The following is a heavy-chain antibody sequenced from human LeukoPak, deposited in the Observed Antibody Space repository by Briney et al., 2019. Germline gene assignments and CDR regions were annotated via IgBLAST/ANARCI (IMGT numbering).Heavy chain of an antibody. CDR2: ISNSGSTI. V-gene: IGHV3-11*01. CDR1: GFTFSDYY. Sequence: PGGSLRLTCAASGFTFSDYYMSWLRQAPGKGLAGVSYISNSGSTIYYADSVKGRFTISRNNAKNSLYLQMNSLRAEDTAVYYCARGGRVLRFLEWLSGGAFDIWGQGTMVTVSS. D-gene: IGHD3-3*01. J-gene: IGHJ3*02. CDR3: ARGGRVLRFLEWLSGGAFDI.